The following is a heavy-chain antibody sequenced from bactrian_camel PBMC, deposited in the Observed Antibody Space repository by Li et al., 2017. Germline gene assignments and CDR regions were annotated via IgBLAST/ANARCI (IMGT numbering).Heavy chain of an antibody. J-gene: IGHJ6*01. CDR1: VSSANDYC. CDR2: IATGSGNT. CDR3: AARGPYCYTKLSVRDFTY. V-gene: IGHV3S66*01. D-gene: IGHD2*01. Sequence: DVQLVESGGGSVQAGGSLRLSCAVSVSSANDYCLGWFRQASGKEREGVARIATGSGNTYYADSVKGRFTISQDNAKNTVYLQMNSLKPEDTAMYYCAARGPYCYTKLSVRDFTYWGQGTQVTVS.